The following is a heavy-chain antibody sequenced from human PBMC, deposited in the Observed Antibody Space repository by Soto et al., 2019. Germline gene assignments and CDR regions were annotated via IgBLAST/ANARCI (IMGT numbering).Heavy chain of an antibody. Sequence: ASVKVSCKASGYTFTTYAIHWVRQAPGQRLEWMGWINAGNGNTKYSQKFQGRVTITRDTSASTAYMELSSLRSEDTAVYYCARDRQGNYYGSGSYYKDYWSQGTLVTVSS. CDR2: INAGNGNT. CDR1: GYTFTTYA. D-gene: IGHD3-10*01. V-gene: IGHV1-3*01. CDR3: ARDRQGNYYGSGSYYKDY. J-gene: IGHJ4*02.